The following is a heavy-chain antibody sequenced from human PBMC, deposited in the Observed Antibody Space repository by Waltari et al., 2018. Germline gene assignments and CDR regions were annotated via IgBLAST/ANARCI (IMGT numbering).Heavy chain of an antibody. CDR3: AKRGIWRCPSPAFYF. J-gene: IGHJ3*01. Sequence: QVQLVESGGGVVQPGGSLRLSCAASGFTFSSYGMHWVRQAPGKGLEWVAFLRVYGRYKYHSDSGKGRFPLPRDNFKDPLYSPMERLRAEDTAFYFRAKRGIWRCPSPAFYFLGQGTMVPVFS. CDR2: LRVYGRYK. CDR1: GFTFSSYG. D-gene: IGHD3-3*01. V-gene: IGHV3-30*02.